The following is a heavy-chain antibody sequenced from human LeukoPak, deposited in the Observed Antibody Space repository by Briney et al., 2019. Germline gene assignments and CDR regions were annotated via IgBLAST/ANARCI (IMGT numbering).Heavy chain of an antibody. Sequence: SETLSLTCTVSGGSISTYYWSWIRQPPGKGLEWIGYIYYSGSANYNPSLRSRVTISVDTSKNQFSLKLSSVTAADTAVYYCARSYGSGNYFDYWGQGTLVTVSS. D-gene: IGHD3-10*01. V-gene: IGHV4-59*01. CDR1: GGSISTYY. J-gene: IGHJ4*02. CDR3: ARSYGSGNYFDY. CDR2: IYYSGSA.